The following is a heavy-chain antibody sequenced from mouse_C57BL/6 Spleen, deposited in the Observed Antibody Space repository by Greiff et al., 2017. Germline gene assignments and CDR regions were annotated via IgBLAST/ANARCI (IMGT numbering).Heavy chain of an antibody. V-gene: IGHV1-19*01. CDR1: GYTFTDYY. Sequence: EVQLQQSGPVLVKPGASVKMSCKASGYTFTDYYMNWVKQSHGKSLEWIGVINPYNGGTSYNQKFKGKATLTVDKSSSTAYMELNSLTSEDSAVYYCARGELLRFYAMDYWGQGPSVTVSS. D-gene: IGHD1-1*01. J-gene: IGHJ4*01. CDR2: INPYNGGT. CDR3: ARGELLRFYAMDY.